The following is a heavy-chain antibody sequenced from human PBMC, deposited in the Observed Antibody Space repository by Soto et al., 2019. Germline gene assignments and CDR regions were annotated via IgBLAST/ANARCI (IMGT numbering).Heavy chain of an antibody. CDR1: GGSITTYQ. D-gene: IGHD4-17*01. CDR3: ARDYGDYSFFFDY. CDR2: YSGFT. V-gene: IGHV4-59*01. Sequence: PSETLSLTCTVSGGSITTYQWSWIRQPPGKGLGWIGGYSGFTNYNPSLESRATISVDHSKNQFFLTLRSVTAADTAVYYCARDYGDYSFFFDYWGQGALVTVSS. J-gene: IGHJ4*02.